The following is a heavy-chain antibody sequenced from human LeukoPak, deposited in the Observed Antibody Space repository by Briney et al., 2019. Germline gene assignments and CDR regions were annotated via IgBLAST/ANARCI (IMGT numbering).Heavy chain of an antibody. J-gene: IGHJ5*02. D-gene: IGHD2-2*01. CDR3: ARSSYCSSTSCYAGRDWFDP. CDR2: TIPIFGTA. V-gene: IGHV1-69*06. CDR1: GGTFSSYA. Sequence: SVKVSCKASGGTFSSYAISWVRQAPGQGLEWIGGTIPIFGTANYAQKFQGRVTITADKSTSTAYMELSSLRSEDTAVYYCARSSYCSSTSCYAGRDWFDPWGRGTLVTVSS.